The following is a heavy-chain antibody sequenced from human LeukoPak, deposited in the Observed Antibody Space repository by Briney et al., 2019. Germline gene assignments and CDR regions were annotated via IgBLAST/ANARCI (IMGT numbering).Heavy chain of an antibody. CDR3: AREKMTTVTRGSLGKYYYYGMDV. Sequence: GGSLRLSCAASGFTFSSYAMSWVRRAPGKGLEWVSAISGSGGSTYYADSVKGRFTISRDDSKNTLYLQMNSLRAEDTAVYYCAREKMTTVTRGSLGKYYYYGMDVWGQGTTVTVSS. CDR2: ISGSGGST. CDR1: GFTFSSYA. D-gene: IGHD4-4*01. V-gene: IGHV3-23*01. J-gene: IGHJ6*02.